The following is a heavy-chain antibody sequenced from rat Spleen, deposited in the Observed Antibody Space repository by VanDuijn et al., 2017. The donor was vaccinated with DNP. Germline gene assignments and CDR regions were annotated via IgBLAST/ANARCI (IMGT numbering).Heavy chain of an antibody. CDR2: ISYDGDTT. CDR1: GFSFSDYY. CDR3: ASLGIPDFDY. Sequence: EVQLVESGGGLVQPGRSLKLSCAASGFSFSDYYMAWVRQAPKRGLEWVASISYDGDTTYYGDSVRGRFTISRDNAQTTLYLQMNSLRSEDTATYSCASLGIPDFDYWGQGVMVTVSS. V-gene: IGHV5-22*01. D-gene: IGHD2-2*01. J-gene: IGHJ2*01.